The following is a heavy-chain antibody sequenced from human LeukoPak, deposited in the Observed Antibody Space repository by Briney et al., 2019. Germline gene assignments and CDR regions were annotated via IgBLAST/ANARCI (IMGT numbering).Heavy chain of an antibody. CDR1: GVAITSDY. Sequence: SETLSLTCTVSGVAITSDYWSWLRQPPGKGLEWIGYIYYSGSTNYNPSLKSRVTISIDTSKNQFSLKLSSVTAADTAVYYCARGAGWYHYWGQGTLVTVSS. CDR2: IYYSGST. V-gene: IGHV4-59*01. CDR3: ARGAGWYHY. D-gene: IGHD6-19*01. J-gene: IGHJ4*02.